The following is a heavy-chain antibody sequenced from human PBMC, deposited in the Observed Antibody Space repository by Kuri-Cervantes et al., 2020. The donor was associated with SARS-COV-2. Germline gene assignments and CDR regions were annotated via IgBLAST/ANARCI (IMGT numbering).Heavy chain of an antibody. V-gene: IGHV3-7*04. CDR3: ARAVLGVVAYFDC. J-gene: IGHJ4*02. D-gene: IGHD3-3*01. CDR1: GFTFSSYW. Sequence: GESLKISCAASGFTFSSYWMSWVRQAPGKGLEWVANIKQDGSEKYYVDSVKGRFTISRDNAKNSLYLQMDSLRAEDTAVYYCARAVLGVVAYFDCWGQGTLVTVSS. CDR2: IKQDGSEK.